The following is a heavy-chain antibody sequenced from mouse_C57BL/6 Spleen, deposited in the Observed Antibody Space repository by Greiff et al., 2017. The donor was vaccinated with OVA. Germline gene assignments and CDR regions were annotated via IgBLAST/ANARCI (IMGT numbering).Heavy chain of an antibody. V-gene: IGHV1-55*01. CDR1: GYTFTSYW. CDR2: IYPGSGST. CDR3: ARYYGSSYRFDY. D-gene: IGHD1-1*01. J-gene: IGHJ2*01. Sequence: QVQLKQPGAELVKPGASVKMSCKASGYTFTSYWITWVKQRPGQGLEWIGDIYPGSGSTNYNEKFKSKATLTVDTSSSTAYMQLSSLTSEDSAVYYCARYYGSSYRFDYWGQGTTLTVSS.